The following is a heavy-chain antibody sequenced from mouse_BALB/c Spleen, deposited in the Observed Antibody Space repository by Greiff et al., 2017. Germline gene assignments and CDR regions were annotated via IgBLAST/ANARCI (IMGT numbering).Heavy chain of an antibody. J-gene: IGHJ2*01. V-gene: IGHV1-53*01. Sequence: QVQLQQSGAELVKPGASVKLSCKASGYTFTCYYMYWVKQRPGQGLEWIGEINPSNGGTNFNEKFNNKATLTVDKSSSTAYMQLSSLTSGDSAVYYCTARGLYYFDYWGQGTTLTVSS. D-gene: IGHD1-2*01. CDR1: GYTFTCYY. CDR2: INPSNGGT. CDR3: TARGLYYFDY.